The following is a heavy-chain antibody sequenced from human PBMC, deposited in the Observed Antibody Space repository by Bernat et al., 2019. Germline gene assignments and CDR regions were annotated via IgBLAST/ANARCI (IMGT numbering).Heavy chain of an antibody. J-gene: IGHJ4*02. CDR2: IYYSGST. Sequence: QVQLQESGPGLVKPSQTLSLTCTVSGGSISSGGYYWSWIRQHPGKGLEWIGYIYYSGSTYYNPSLTSRVTISVDTSKNQFSLKLSSVTAADTAVYYCARTYYDFWSGYSTAYYFDYWGQGTLVTVSS. V-gene: IGHV4-31*03. D-gene: IGHD3-3*01. CDR1: GGSISSGGYY. CDR3: ARTYYDFWSGYSTAYYFDY.